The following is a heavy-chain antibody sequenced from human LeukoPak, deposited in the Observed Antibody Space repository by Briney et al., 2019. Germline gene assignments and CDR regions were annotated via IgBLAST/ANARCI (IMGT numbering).Heavy chain of an antibody. D-gene: IGHD5-18*01. CDR2: IYYSGST. V-gene: IGHV4-39*07. CDR1: GGSISSSSDY. CDR3: ARANGYGLLDY. J-gene: IGHJ4*02. Sequence: SETLSLTCTVSGGSISSSSDYWGWIRQPPGKGLEWIGSIYYSGSTNYNPSLKSRVTISIDTSKNQFSLKLSSVTAADTAVYYCARANGYGLLDYWGQGTLVTVSS.